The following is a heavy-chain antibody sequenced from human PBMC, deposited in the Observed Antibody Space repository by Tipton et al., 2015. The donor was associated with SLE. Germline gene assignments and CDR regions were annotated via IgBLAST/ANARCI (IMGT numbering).Heavy chain of an antibody. D-gene: IGHD6-13*01. V-gene: IGHV4-34*01. CDR1: GGSFSGYY. J-gene: IGHJ4*02. CDR3: ARAVAAVGYFDY. CDR2: INHSGST. Sequence: TLSLTCAVYGGSFSGYYWSWIRQPPGKGLEWIGEINHSGSTNYNPSLKSRVTISVDTSKNQFSLKLSSVTAADTAVHYCARAVAAVGYFDYWGQGTLVTVSS.